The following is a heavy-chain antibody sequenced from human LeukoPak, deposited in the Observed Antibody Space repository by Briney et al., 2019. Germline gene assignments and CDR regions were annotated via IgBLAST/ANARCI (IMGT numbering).Heavy chain of an antibody. CDR1: GFTFSSYW. J-gene: IGHJ3*02. V-gene: IGHV3-7*03. D-gene: IGHD6-13*01. CDR3: ARDARGAAAADDAFDI. CDR2: IKQDGSEK. Sequence: TGGSLRLSCAASGFTFSSYWMSWVRQAPGKGLEWVADIKQDGSEKYYVDSVKGRFTISRDNAKNSLYLQMNSLRAEDTAVYYCARDARGAAAADDAFDIWGQGTMVTVSS.